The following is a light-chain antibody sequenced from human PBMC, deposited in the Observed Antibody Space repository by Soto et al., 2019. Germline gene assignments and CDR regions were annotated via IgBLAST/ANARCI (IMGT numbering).Light chain of an antibody. V-gene: IGLV1-40*01. CDR3: QSYDSTLSGLYV. J-gene: IGLJ1*01. Sequence: VVTQPPSMSGAPGQRVTISCTGTSANIGAGYDVHWYQQLPGMAPKLLIYGNNKRPSGVPDRFSGSKSGTSASLAITGLQAEDEADYYCQSYDSTLSGLYVLGTGTKLTVL. CDR2: GNN. CDR1: SANIGAGYD.